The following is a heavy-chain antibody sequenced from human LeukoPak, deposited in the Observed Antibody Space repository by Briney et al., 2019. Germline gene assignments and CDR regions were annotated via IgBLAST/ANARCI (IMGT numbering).Heavy chain of an antibody. CDR3: ARGLSGSGSYYSILGSESLRPKPTVAT. Sequence: SETLSLTCTVSGGSISSSSYYWGWIRQPPGKGLEWIGSIYYSGSTYYNQSLKSRVTISVDTSKNQFSLKLSSVTAADTAVYYCARGLSGSGSYYSILGSESLRPKPTVATWGQGTMVTVSS. D-gene: IGHD1-26*01. CDR2: IYYSGST. CDR1: GGSISSSSYY. J-gene: IGHJ3*01. V-gene: IGHV4-39*07.